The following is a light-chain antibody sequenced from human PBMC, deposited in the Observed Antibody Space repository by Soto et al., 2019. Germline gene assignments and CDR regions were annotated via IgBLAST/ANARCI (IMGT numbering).Light chain of an antibody. Sequence: QLVLTQSSSASASLGSSVKLTCTLSRGHSSYTIAWHQQQPEKAPRYLMKLVGSGTFDKGSGIPDRFSGSSSGADRYLTISNLQFEDEADYYCETWDSNTWVFGGGTKVTVL. V-gene: IGLV4-60*02. CDR2: LVGSGTF. J-gene: IGLJ2*01. CDR1: RGHSSYT. CDR3: ETWDSNTWV.